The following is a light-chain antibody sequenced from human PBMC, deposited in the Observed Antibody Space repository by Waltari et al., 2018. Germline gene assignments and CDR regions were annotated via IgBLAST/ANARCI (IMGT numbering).Light chain of an antibody. V-gene: IGKV1-5*03. J-gene: IGKJ2*01. CDR1: HSIGYW. CDR2: KGS. CDR3: QQYSSESYT. Sequence: DIQMTQSPSTLSASVGDRVTIPCRASHSIGYWLAWYQQKPGKAPKLLIQKGSSLQGGIPSRFGGSGSGTEFTLTISSLQPDDSATYHCQQYSSESYTFGQGTKLEIK.